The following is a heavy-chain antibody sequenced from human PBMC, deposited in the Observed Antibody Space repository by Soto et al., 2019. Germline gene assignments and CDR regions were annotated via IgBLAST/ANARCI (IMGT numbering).Heavy chain of an antibody. D-gene: IGHD6-19*01. Sequence: PSETLSLTCTVSGGSISSSSYSWGWIRQPPGKGLESIGRIYYTGSTYYNPPLKSRVTISVDTSKNQFSLKLSSVTAADTAVYYCARCSVAGDFDYWGQGTLVTVSS. CDR1: GGSISSSSYS. CDR3: ARCSVAGDFDY. V-gene: IGHV4-39*07. J-gene: IGHJ4*02. CDR2: IYYTGST.